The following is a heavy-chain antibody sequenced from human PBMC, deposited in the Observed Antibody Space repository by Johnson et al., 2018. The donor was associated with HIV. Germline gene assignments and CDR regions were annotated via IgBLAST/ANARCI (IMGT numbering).Heavy chain of an antibody. Sequence: QMLLVESGGGVVQPGRSLRLSCAASGFTFRNYAMHWVRQAPGKGLEWVAVISYDGSNKYYADSVKGRFTISRDNSKNTLYLQMNSLRAEDTAVYYCAKKALGDVDGFDIWGQGTMVTVSS. J-gene: IGHJ3*02. CDR1: GFTFRNYA. D-gene: IGHD2-21*02. CDR2: ISYDGSNK. V-gene: IGHV3-30*04. CDR3: AKKALGDVDGFDI.